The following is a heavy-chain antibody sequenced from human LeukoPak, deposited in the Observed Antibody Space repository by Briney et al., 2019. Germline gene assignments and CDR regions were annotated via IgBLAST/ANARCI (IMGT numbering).Heavy chain of an antibody. Sequence: PSETLSLTCAVYGGSFSGYYWSWIRQPPGKGLEWIGEINHSGSTNYNPFLKSRVTISVDTSKNQFSLKLSSVTAADTAVYYCARLRRPSYIVVVVAATRGAAFDIWGQGTMVTVSS. J-gene: IGHJ3*02. CDR2: INHSGST. CDR3: ARLRRPSYIVVVVAATRGAAFDI. D-gene: IGHD2-15*01. CDR1: GGSFSGYY. V-gene: IGHV4-34*01.